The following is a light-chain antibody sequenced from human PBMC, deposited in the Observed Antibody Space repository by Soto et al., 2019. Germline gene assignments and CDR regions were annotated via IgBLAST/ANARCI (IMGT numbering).Light chain of an antibody. CDR2: AAS. CDR1: QRISRH. V-gene: IGKV1-39*01. J-gene: IGKJ1*01. CDR3: QQSYSSPPT. Sequence: DIQMTPSPSSLSASVEYRVIITFRASQRISRHLNWYHQTPGKAPKLLIFAASSLRSGVPSRFSGSRSGPDFTLTISSLQPEDFATYYCQQSYSSPPTFGQGTKVDIK.